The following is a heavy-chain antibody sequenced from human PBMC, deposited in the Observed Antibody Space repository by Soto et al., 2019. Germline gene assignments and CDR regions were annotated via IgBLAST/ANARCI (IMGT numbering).Heavy chain of an antibody. CDR1: GASISSTYW. CDR2: IYHTGTT. CDR3: ATLPPRIVGVMTDLPT. V-gene: IGHV4-4*02. Sequence: QLRESGPGLVKPSGTLSLTCFVSGASISSTYWWSWVRQTPGKRLEWIGQIYHTGTTSYNPSLKTRVTISLYKSNIQFSLSLTSMNAADTAVYYCATLPPRIVGVMTDLPTWGQGTLVTVSS. J-gene: IGHJ5*02. D-gene: IGHD2-15*01.